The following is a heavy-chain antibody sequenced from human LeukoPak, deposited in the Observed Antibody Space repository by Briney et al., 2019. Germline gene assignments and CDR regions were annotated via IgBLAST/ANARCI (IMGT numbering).Heavy chain of an antibody. V-gene: IGHV3-48*03. Sequence: GGSLRLSCATSGFTFSNYAMNWVRQAPGKGLEWVSYISIGGSTIYYADSVKGRFTISRDNAKNSLYLQMNSLRAEDTAVYYCASTVANDYWGQGTLVTVSS. CDR3: ASTVANDY. CDR1: GFTFSNYA. CDR2: ISIGGSTI. D-gene: IGHD4-23*01. J-gene: IGHJ4*02.